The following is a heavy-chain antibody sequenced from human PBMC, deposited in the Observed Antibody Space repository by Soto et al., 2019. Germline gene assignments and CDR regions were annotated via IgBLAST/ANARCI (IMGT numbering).Heavy chain of an antibody. Sequence: ASVEVCCKASGYTFTSYGISWVRQAPGQGLEWMGWISAYNGNTNYAQKLQGRVTMTADTSTSTAYMELRSLRSDDTAVYYCAREGSSSSYFDYWGQGTLVTVSS. CDR2: ISAYNGNT. D-gene: IGHD6-13*01. CDR1: GYTFTSYG. J-gene: IGHJ4*02. V-gene: IGHV1-18*01. CDR3: AREGSSSSYFDY.